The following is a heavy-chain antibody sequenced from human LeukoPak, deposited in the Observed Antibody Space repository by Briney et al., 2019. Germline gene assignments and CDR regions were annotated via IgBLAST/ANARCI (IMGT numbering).Heavy chain of an antibody. CDR2: ISGSGGST. Sequence: PGGSLRLSCAASGFTFSSYAMTWVRQAPGKGLEWVSAISGSGGSTSYADSVKGRFTISRDNSKNTPYLRMNSLRAEDTAVYYCAKDSCSSTSCYGGVDYWGQGTLVTVSS. CDR3: AKDSCSSTSCYGGVDY. CDR1: GFTFSSYA. J-gene: IGHJ4*02. D-gene: IGHD2-2*01. V-gene: IGHV3-23*01.